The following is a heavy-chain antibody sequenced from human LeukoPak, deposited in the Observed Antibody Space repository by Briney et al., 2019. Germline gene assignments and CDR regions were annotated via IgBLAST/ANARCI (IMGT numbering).Heavy chain of an antibody. D-gene: IGHD6-13*01. V-gene: IGHV1-18*01. CDR1: GYTFTTHG. Sequence: EASVKVSCKASGYTFTTHGISWVRQAPGQGLEWMGWISVYNGNTNHAQKFQGRVTMTTDTSTSTAYIEVRTLRFDDTAVYYCVRDIGTSPYLHDYWGQGTLVTVSS. CDR3: VRDIGTSPYLHDY. CDR2: ISVYNGNT. J-gene: IGHJ4*02.